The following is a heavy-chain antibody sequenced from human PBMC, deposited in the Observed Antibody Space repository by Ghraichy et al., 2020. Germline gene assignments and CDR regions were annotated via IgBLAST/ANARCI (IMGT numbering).Heavy chain of an antibody. D-gene: IGHD5-18*01. CDR2: IRSSGDST. CDR3: AKGLGYSDGSHGTNYYYGMDV. Sequence: GGSLRLSCAASGFRFSSYAMSWVRQAPGKGLEWVSAIRSSGDSTDYADSVKGRFTISRDNSKNTLYLQMNSLRAEDTAVYYCAKGLGYSDGSHGTNYYYGMDVWGQGTTVTVSS. CDR1: GFRFSSYA. V-gene: IGHV3-23*01. J-gene: IGHJ6*02.